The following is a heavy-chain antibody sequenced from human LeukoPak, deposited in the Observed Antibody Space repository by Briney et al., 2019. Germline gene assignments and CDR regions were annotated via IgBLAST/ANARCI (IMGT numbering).Heavy chain of an antibody. CDR2: IHHTGPT. CDR3: ARHSGLAMANYYGMDA. CDR1: GGSIINSIYH. D-gene: IGHD6-19*01. Sequence: SETLSLTCAVSGGSIINSIYHWDWIRQPPGEGLEWIGSIHHTGPTYYNPSLKSRLTISVDTSNNQFSLKLRSVTAADTAVYYCARHSGLAMANYYGMDAWGQGTTVTVSS. V-gene: IGHV4-39*01. J-gene: IGHJ6*02.